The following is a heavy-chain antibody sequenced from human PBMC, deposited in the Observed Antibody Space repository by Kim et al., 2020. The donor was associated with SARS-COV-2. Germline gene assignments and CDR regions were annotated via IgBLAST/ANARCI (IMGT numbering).Heavy chain of an antibody. J-gene: IGHJ5*02. CDR2: SNPSGGST. CDR3: ARSIRKDNWFDA. D-gene: IGHD2-2*01. CDR1: GYTFTSYY. V-gene: IGHV1-46*01. Sequence: ASVKVSCKASGYTFTSYYMHWVRQAPGQGLEWMGISNPSGGSTSYAQKFQGRVTMTRDTSTSTVFMELSSLRPEDTALYYCARSIRKDNWFDAWGQGTLVTVSS.